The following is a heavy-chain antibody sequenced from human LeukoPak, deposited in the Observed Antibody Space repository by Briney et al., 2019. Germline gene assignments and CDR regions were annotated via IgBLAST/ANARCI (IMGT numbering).Heavy chain of an antibody. D-gene: IGHD2-15*01. CDR3: ARDTGWSVVLGAFDI. CDR2: ISSSGRYK. V-gene: IGHV3-21*01. J-gene: IGHJ3*02. CDR1: GFTFSSNS. Sequence: GGSLRLSCAASGFTFSSNSMNWVRQAPGKGLEWVSSISSSGRYKYYADSVKGRFTISRDNSKNTLYLQMSSLRAEDTAVYYCARDTGWSVVLGAFDIWGQGTMVTVSS.